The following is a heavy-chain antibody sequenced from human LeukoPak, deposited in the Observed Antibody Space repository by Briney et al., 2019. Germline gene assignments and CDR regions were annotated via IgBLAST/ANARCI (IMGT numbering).Heavy chain of an antibody. V-gene: IGHV3-7*05. CDR1: GIMFSSYW. CDR3: ARALTIFGVVAYFDY. Sequence: PGGSLRLSCAASGIMFSSYWMSWVRQAPGKGLEWVANIKQDGSEKYYVDSVKGRFTFSRDNAKNSLYLQMNSLRAEDTAVYYCARALTIFGVVAYFDYWGQGTLVTVSS. D-gene: IGHD3-3*01. J-gene: IGHJ4*02. CDR2: IKQDGSEK.